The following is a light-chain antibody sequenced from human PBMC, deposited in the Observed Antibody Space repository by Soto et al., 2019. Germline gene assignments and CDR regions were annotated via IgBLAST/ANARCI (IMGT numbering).Light chain of an antibody. Sequence: EIVLTQSPGTLSLSPGERATLSCRASQSVSSSYLAWYQQKPGQAPRLLIYGASSRATGIPDRFSGSGSGTDFTLTISRREPEDFAVYSCQQYGSSPPYTFGQGTKLEIK. V-gene: IGKV3-20*01. CDR1: QSVSSSY. CDR3: QQYGSSPPYT. CDR2: GAS. J-gene: IGKJ2*01.